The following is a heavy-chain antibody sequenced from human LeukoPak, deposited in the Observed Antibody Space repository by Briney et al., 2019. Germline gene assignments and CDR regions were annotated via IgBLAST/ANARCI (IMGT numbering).Heavy chain of an antibody. CDR3: ARLPYCSGGSCYSGNY. J-gene: IGHJ4*02. D-gene: IGHD2-15*01. Sequence: SETLSLTCTVSGYSISSNYYWGWIRQPPGKGLDWIGSIYHSGSTYYNPSLKSRVTISVDTSKNQFSLKLNSVTAADTAVYYCARLPYCSGGSCYSGNYWGQGTLVTVSS. V-gene: IGHV4-38-2*02. CDR1: GYSISSNYY. CDR2: IYHSGST.